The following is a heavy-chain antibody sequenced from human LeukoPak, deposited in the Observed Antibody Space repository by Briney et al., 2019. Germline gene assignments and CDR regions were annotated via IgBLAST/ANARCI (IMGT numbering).Heavy chain of an antibody. CDR2: INPNSGGT. CDR3: ARGKQYSSPNWFDP. D-gene: IGHD6-6*01. CDR1: GYTFTGYY. J-gene: IGHJ5*02. V-gene: IGHV1-2*02. Sequence: GASVKASCKASGYTFTGYYMHWVRQAPGQGLEWMGWINPNSGGTNYAQKFQGRVTMTRDTSISTAYMELSRLRSDDTAVYYCARGKQYSSPNWFDPWGQGTLVTVSS.